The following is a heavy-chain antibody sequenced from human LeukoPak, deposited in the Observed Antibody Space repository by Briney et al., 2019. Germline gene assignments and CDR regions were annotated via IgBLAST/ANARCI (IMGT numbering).Heavy chain of an antibody. V-gene: IGHV4-59*05. Sequence: SETLSLTCTVSGGSISIYYWSWIRQPPGKGLEWIGSIYYSGSTYYNPSLKSRVTISVDTSKNQFSLKLSSVTAADTAVYYCAITSPGDPDYYYYYMDVWGKGTTVTISS. D-gene: IGHD3-10*01. J-gene: IGHJ6*03. CDR1: GGSISIYY. CDR3: AITSPGDPDYYYYYMDV. CDR2: IYYSGST.